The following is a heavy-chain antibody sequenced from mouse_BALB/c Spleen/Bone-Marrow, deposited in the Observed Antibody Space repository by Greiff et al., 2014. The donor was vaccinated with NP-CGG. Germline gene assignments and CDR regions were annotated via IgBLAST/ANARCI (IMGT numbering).Heavy chain of an antibody. CDR3: ARGNYGNYVDYFDY. CDR1: GFTFSSYG. Sequence: EVQLVESGGGLVQPGGSLKLSCAASGFTFSSYGMSWVRQTPDKRLGLVASINSNGGSAYYPDSVKGRFTISRDNAKNTLSLQMSSLKSEDTAMYYCARGNYGNYVDYFDYWGQGTTLTVSS. D-gene: IGHD2-1*01. V-gene: IGHV5-6-3*01. J-gene: IGHJ2*01. CDR2: INSNGGSA.